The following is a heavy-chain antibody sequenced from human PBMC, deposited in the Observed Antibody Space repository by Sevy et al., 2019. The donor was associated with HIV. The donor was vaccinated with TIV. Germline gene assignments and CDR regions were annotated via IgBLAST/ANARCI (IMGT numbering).Heavy chain of an antibody. Sequence: GGSLRLSCAASGFTFSSYAMSWVRQAPGKGLEWVSAISGSGGSTYYEDSVKGRFTISRDNSKNTLYLQMNSLRAEDTAVYYCAKGATYYYDSSGYYPDYWGQGTLVTVSS. J-gene: IGHJ4*02. CDR3: AKGATYYYDSSGYYPDY. CDR1: GFTFSSYA. V-gene: IGHV3-23*01. D-gene: IGHD3-22*01. CDR2: ISGSGGST.